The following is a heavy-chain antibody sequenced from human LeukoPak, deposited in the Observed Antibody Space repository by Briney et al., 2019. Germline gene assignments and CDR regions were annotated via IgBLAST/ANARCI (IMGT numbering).Heavy chain of an antibody. Sequence: GGSLRLSCAASRFTVSSDYMSWVRQAPGKGLEWVSVIYSGGSTYYADSVKGRFTISRDNSKNTLYLQMNSLRAEDTAVYYCAREKRRIAAAGINFDYWGQGTLVTVSS. CDR1: RFTVSSDY. V-gene: IGHV3-66*01. D-gene: IGHD6-13*01. J-gene: IGHJ4*02. CDR2: IYSGGST. CDR3: AREKRRIAAAGINFDY.